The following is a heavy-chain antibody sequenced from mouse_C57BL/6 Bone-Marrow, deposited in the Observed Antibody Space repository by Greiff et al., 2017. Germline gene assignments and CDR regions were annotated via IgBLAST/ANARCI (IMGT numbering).Heavy chain of an antibody. CDR1: GYTFTSYW. CDR3: AREGNLYAMDY. V-gene: IGHV1-69*01. Sequence: VQLQQPGAELVMPGASVKLSCKASGYTFTSYWMHWVKQRPGQGLEWIGEIYPSDSYTNYNQKFKGKSTLTVDKSSSTAYMQLSSLTSEDSAVYYCAREGNLYAMDYWGQGTSVTVSS. J-gene: IGHJ4*01. CDR2: IYPSDSYT. D-gene: IGHD2-1*01.